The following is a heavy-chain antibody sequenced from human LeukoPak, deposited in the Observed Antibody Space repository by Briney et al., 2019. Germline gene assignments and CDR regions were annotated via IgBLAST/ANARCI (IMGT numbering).Heavy chain of an antibody. CDR2: INHSGST. J-gene: IGHJ4*02. Sequence: SETLSLTCAVYGGPFSGYYWSWIRQPPGKGLEWIGEINHSGSTNYNPSLKSRVTISADTSKNQFSLKLSSVTAADTAVYYCASAIVVVPAALGYWGQGTLVTVSS. V-gene: IGHV4-34*01. CDR3: ASAIVVVPAALGY. D-gene: IGHD2-2*01. CDR1: GGPFSGYY.